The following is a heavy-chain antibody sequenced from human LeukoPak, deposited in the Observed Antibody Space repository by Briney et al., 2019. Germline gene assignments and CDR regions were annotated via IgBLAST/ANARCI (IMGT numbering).Heavy chain of an antibody. CDR2: ISYDGSNK. V-gene: IGHV3-30*03. CDR3: AGSLGPLTEY. Sequence: GGSLRLSCAASGFTFSSYGMHWVRQAPGKGLEWVAVISYDGSNKYYADSVKGRFTISRDNSKNTLYLQMNSLRAEDTAVYYCAGSLGPLTEYWGQGTLVTVSS. J-gene: IGHJ4*02. D-gene: IGHD7-27*01. CDR1: GFTFSSYG.